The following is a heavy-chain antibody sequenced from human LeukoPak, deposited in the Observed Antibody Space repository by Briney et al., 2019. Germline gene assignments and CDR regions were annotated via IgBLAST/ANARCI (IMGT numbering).Heavy chain of an antibody. CDR1: GYTFTSYY. V-gene: IGHV1-46*01. CDR2: INPSGGST. Sequence: ASVKVSCKASGYTFTSYYMHWVRQAPGQGLEWMGIINPSGGSTSYAQKFQGRVTVTRDTSTSTVYMELSSLRSEDTAVYYCARGSDYDFWSGYYFGYYYYGMDVWGQGTTVTVSS. D-gene: IGHD3-3*01. J-gene: IGHJ6*02. CDR3: ARGSDYDFWSGYYFGYYYYGMDV.